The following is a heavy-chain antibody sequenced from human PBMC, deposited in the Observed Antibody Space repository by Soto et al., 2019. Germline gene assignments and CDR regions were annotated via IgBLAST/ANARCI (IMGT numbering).Heavy chain of an antibody. D-gene: IGHD1-26*01. CDR1: GFTCGNDS. Sequence: SSASSGFTCGNDSMNWVGPAPGQGLVWDSSISSTGDYPYDADSLSGRFTISRDNAKTALFLQLNNLRAGDTAVYYCARDKGAQRWTCQPPLDCWG. V-gene: IGHV3-21*06. CDR3: ARDKGAQRWTCQPPLDC. CDR2: ISSTGDYP. J-gene: IGHJ4*01.